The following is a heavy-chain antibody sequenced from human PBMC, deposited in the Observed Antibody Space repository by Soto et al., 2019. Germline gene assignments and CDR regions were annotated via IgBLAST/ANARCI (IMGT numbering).Heavy chain of an antibody. V-gene: IGHV4-59*01. CDR2: IYYSGST. D-gene: IGHD3-22*01. CDR1: GGSISSYY. CDR3: ARQQYYYDSRSYYFDY. Sequence: PSETLSLTCTVSGGSISSYYWSWLRQPPGKGLEWIGYIYYSGSTNYNPSLKSRVTISVDTSKNQFSLKLSSVTAADTAVYYCARQQYYYDSRSYYFDYWGQGTLVTVSS. J-gene: IGHJ4*02.